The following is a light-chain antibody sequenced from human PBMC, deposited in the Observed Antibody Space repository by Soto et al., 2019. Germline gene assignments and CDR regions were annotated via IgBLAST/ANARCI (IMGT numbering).Light chain of an antibody. CDR2: RAS. Sequence: DIQMTQNPSSLSASVGDRVTISCRASQSISTYLNWYQQKPGTAPRLLIYRASSVKSGVPSRFSGSGSGTDFTFTISSLQPEDIATYYCQQYDNLPLTFGQGTRLAI. J-gene: IGKJ5*01. V-gene: IGKV1-33*01. CDR1: QSISTY. CDR3: QQYDNLPLT.